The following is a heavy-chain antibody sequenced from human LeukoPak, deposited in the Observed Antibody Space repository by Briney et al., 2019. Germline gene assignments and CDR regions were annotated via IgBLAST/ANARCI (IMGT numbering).Heavy chain of an antibody. CDR1: GFTFSSYS. D-gene: IGHD3-10*01. Sequence: GGSLRLSCAASGFTFSSYSMNWVRQAPGKGLEWVSSISSSSSYIYYADSVKGRFTISRDNAKNSLYLQMNSLRAEDTAVYYCARGWVTMVRGGPYFDYWGQGTLVTVSS. CDR2: ISSSSSYI. V-gene: IGHV3-21*01. J-gene: IGHJ4*02. CDR3: ARGWVTMVRGGPYFDY.